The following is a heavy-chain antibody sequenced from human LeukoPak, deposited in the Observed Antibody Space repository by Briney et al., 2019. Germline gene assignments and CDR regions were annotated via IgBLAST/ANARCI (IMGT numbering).Heavy chain of an antibody. V-gene: IGHV1-2*02. CDR3: ARSYSSSSNWFDP. CDR1: GYTFTGYY. Sequence: ASVKVSCKASGYTFTGYYMHWVRQAPGQGLEWMGWINPNSGGTNYAQNFQGRVTMTRDTSISTVYMELSSLASDDTAVYYCARSYSSSSNWFDPWGQGTLVTVSS. CDR2: INPNSGGT. D-gene: IGHD6-13*01. J-gene: IGHJ5*02.